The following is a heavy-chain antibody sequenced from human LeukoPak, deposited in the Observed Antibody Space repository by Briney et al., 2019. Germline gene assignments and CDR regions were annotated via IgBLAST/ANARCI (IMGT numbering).Heavy chain of an antibody. CDR3: ARVIGVVPAAMDV. J-gene: IGHJ6*03. Sequence: GGSLRLSCAASGFTFSDYYMSWIRQAPGKGLEWVSYISSSGSTIYYADSVKSRFTISRDNAKNLLYLQMNSLRAEDTAVYYCARVIGVVPAAMDVWGKGTTVTISS. CDR1: GFTFSDYY. V-gene: IGHV3-11*01. D-gene: IGHD2-2*01. CDR2: ISSSGSTI.